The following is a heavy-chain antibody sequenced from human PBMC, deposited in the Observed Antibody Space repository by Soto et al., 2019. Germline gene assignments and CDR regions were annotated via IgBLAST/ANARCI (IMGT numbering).Heavy chain of an antibody. V-gene: IGHV4-31*03. D-gene: IGHD3-9*01. CDR2: IYYSGST. CDR1: GGSISSGGYY. J-gene: IGHJ4*02. CDR3: ASRILTGYYFDY. Sequence: PSETLSLTCTVSGGSISSGGYYWSWIRQHPGKGLEWIGYIYYSGSTYYNPSLKSRVTISVDTSKNQFSLKLSSVTAADTAVYYCASRILTGYYFDYWGQGTLVTVSS.